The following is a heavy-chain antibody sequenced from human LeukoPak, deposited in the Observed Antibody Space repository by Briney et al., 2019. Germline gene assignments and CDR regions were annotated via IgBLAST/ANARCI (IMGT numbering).Heavy chain of an antibody. Sequence: GGSLRLSCAASGFTFSTFAMLWVRQPPGKGLEWVSSIFPSGGEIHYADSVRGRFTISRDNSKSILSLQMNSLRAEDTAVYYCARIAVAGTDYWGQGTLVTVSS. CDR2: IFPSGGEI. CDR1: GFTFSTFA. V-gene: IGHV3-23*01. J-gene: IGHJ4*02. D-gene: IGHD6-19*01. CDR3: ARIAVAGTDY.